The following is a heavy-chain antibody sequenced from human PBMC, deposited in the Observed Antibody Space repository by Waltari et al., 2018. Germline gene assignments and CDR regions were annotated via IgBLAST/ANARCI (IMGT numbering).Heavy chain of an antibody. V-gene: IGHV1-69*01. Sequence: QVQLVQSGAEVKKPGSSVKVSCKASGGTFSSYAISWVRQAPGQGLEWMGGIIPIFGKAKYAQKFQGRVTITADESTSTAYMELSSLRSEDTAVYYCARREDSPGITGTYNAFDIWGQGTMVTVSS. CDR2: IIPIFGKA. CDR3: ARREDSPGITGTYNAFDI. J-gene: IGHJ3*02. CDR1: GGTFSSYA. D-gene: IGHD1-7*01.